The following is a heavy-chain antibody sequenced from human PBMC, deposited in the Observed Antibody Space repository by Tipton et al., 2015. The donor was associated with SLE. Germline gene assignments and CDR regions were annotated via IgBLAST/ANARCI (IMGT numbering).Heavy chain of an antibody. CDR1: GGSIISYY. V-gene: IGHV4-59*01. Sequence: TLSLTCSVSGGSIISYYWSWIRQSPGKGLEWIGYIYYSGSTNYNPSLKSRVTISVDTSKNLFSLKLSSVTAADTAVYYCARERSPGIVWGQGTMVTVSS. J-gene: IGHJ3*01. CDR2: IYYSGST. CDR3: ARERSPGIV.